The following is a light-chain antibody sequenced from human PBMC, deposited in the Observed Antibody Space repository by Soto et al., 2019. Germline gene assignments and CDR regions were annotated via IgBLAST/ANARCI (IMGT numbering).Light chain of an antibody. J-gene: IGKJ3*01. CDR2: KAS. V-gene: IGKV1-5*03. Sequence: DIQMTKSPSTLSASVGDRVTITGRASQSISSWVAWYQQKPGKAPKLLIYKASSLESGVPSRFSGSGSGTEFTLTISSLQPDDFATYYCQQYNTYSPSTFGPGTKVDIK. CDR3: QQYNTYSPST. CDR1: QSISSW.